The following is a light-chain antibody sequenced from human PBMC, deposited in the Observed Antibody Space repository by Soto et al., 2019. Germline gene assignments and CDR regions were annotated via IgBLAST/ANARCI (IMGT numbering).Light chain of an antibody. Sequence: QAVVXQXXSXTVSXXGTVTLTXXSSDXPVTSNHYPYWYQQRPGQVPRTLIYDTTNRQSWAPARFSGSLVGVKAALTLSGAQPEDEADYYCLLAYSGGRVFGGGTKLTVL. J-gene: IGLJ2*01. V-gene: IGLV7-46*01. CDR1: DXPVTSNHY. CDR3: LLAYSGGRV. CDR2: DTT.